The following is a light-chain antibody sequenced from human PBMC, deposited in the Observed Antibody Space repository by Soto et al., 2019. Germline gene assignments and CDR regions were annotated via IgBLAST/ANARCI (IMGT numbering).Light chain of an antibody. Sequence: DIQMTQSPSSVSASVGDRVTITCRASQSISSWLAWYQQKPGKAPNLLIHKASHLESGVPSRFSGSGSGTEFTLTISSLQPGDFATYYCQHYNTYPWTFGQGTKVEIK. CDR1: QSISSW. V-gene: IGKV1-5*03. J-gene: IGKJ1*01. CDR3: QHYNTYPWT. CDR2: KAS.